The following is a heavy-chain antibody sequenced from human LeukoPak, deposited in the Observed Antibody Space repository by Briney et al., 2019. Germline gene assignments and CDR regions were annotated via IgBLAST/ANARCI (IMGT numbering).Heavy chain of an antibody. Sequence: GGSLRLSCAASGFTFSSYAMHWVRQAPGKGLEWVAVISYDGSNKYYADSVKGRFTISRDNSKNTLYLQMNSLRAEDTAMYYCARALSGSYSGFDYWGQGTLVTVSS. V-gene: IGHV3-30*04. D-gene: IGHD1-26*01. CDR1: GFTFSSYA. J-gene: IGHJ4*02. CDR2: ISYDGSNK. CDR3: ARALSGSYSGFDY.